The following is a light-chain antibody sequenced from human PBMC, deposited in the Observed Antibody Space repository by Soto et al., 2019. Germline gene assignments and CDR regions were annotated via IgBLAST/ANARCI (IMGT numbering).Light chain of an antibody. CDR3: QQAASFPIT. CDR2: HAS. J-gene: IGKJ5*01. Sequence: IRRTQSPSTLPASVGDRVTITCRASQSISNWFAWYQQKPGTAPKVLIYHASNLQSGVPSRFSGSGSGTEFTLTISSLQPEDFATYYCQQAASFPITFGQGTRLEIK. V-gene: IGKV1-5*01. CDR1: QSISNW.